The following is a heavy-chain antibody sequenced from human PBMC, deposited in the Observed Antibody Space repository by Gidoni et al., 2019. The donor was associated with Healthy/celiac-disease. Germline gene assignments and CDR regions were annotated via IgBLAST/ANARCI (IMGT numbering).Heavy chain of an antibody. CDR3: AKAPYCGGDCHTYYFDY. V-gene: IGHV3-23*01. CDR2: ISGSGGSK. Sequence: EVQLLESGGGLVQPGGSLRLSCTASGFTFSSHAMSWVRQAPGKGLEWVSAISGSGGSKYYADSVKGRFTISRDNSKNTLYLQMNSLRAEDTAVYYCAKAPYCGGDCHTYYFDYWGQGTLVTVSS. D-gene: IGHD2-21*01. CDR1: GFTFSSHA. J-gene: IGHJ4*02.